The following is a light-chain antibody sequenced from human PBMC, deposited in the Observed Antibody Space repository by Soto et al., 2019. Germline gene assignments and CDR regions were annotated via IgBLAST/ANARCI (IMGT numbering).Light chain of an antibody. CDR3: QQYYTF. Sequence: DIQMTQSPSTLSASVGDRVTITCRASHSISGWLAWYQKKPGKDPKLLIYKATTLESGVPSSFSGSGTGTEFSLTIIGLQPDDFASYYCQQYYTFFGPGTKVDMK. CDR1: HSISGW. J-gene: IGKJ3*01. V-gene: IGKV1-5*03. CDR2: KAT.